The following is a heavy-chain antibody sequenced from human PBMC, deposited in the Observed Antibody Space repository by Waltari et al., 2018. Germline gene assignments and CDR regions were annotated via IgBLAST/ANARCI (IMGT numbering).Heavy chain of an antibody. CDR3: AFYSDLNLAFDY. CDR1: GGTFSSYA. CDR2: IIPIVGTA. D-gene: IGHD2-15*01. V-gene: IGHV1-69*14. J-gene: IGHJ4*02. Sequence: QVQLVQSGAEVKKPGSSVKVSCKASGGTFSSYAISWVRQAPGQGLEWMGGIIPIVGTANYAQKFQGRVTITADTSTDTAYMELSSLRSEDTAVYYCAFYSDLNLAFDYWGQGTLVTVSS.